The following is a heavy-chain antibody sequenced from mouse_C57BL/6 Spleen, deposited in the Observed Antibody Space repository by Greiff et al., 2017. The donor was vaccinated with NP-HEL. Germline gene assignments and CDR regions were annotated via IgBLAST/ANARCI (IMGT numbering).Heavy chain of an antibody. CDR1: GYTFTDYY. V-gene: IGHV1-19*01. CDR3: ARERYYGSSLDY. J-gene: IGHJ2*01. CDR2: INPYNGGT. D-gene: IGHD1-1*01. Sequence: VQLKESGPVLVKPGASVKMSCKASGYTFTDYYMNWVKQSHGKSLEWIGVINPYNGGTSYNQKFKGKATLTVDKSSSTAYMELNSLTSEDSAVYYCARERYYGSSLDYWGQGTTLTVSS.